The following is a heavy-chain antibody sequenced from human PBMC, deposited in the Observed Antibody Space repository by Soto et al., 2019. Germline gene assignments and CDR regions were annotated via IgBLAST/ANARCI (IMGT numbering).Heavy chain of an antibody. J-gene: IGHJ4*02. CDR2: IYYSGST. Sequence: PSETLSLTCTVSGGSISSYYWSWIRQPPGKGLEWIGYIYYSGSTNYNPSLKSRVTISVDTSKNQFSLKLSSVTAADTAVYYCARDALYSSGLYLDYWGRGTLVTVSS. CDR3: ARDALYSSGLYLDY. D-gene: IGHD6-19*01. V-gene: IGHV4-59*01. CDR1: GGSISSYY.